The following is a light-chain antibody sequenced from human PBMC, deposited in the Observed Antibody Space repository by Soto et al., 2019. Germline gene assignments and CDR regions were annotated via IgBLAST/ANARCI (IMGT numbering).Light chain of an antibody. V-gene: IGLV2-23*02. CDR2: EVS. CDR1: SSDVGNYNL. J-gene: IGLJ1*01. Sequence: QPVLTQPASVSGSPGQSITISCTGTSSDVGNYNLVSWYQQHPGKAPKLMICEVSKRPSGVSNRFSGSKSGNTASLTISGLQAEDEADYYCCSYAGSRTFVFGTGTKVTVL. CDR3: CSYAGSRTFV.